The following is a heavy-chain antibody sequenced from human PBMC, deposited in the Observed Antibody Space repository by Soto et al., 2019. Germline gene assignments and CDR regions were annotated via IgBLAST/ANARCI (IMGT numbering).Heavy chain of an antibody. CDR1: GFTFSSYG. CDR3: ARDGYCSGGSCYSNWFDP. V-gene: IGHV3-33*01. J-gene: IGHJ5*02. D-gene: IGHD2-15*01. CDR2: IWYDGSNK. Sequence: VQLVESGGGVVQAGRSLRLSCAASGFTFSSYGMHWVRQAPGKGLEWVAVIWYDGSNKYYADSVKGRFTISRDNSKNTLYLQMNSLRAEDTAVYYCARDGYCSGGSCYSNWFDPWGQGTLVTVSS.